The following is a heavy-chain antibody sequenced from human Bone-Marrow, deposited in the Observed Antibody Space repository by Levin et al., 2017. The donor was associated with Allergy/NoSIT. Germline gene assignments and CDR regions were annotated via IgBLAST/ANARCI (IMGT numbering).Heavy chain of an antibody. CDR2: IFYTGHT. CDR1: GGSISISSDY. V-gene: IGHV4-39*07. D-gene: IGHD4-17*01. CDR3: ARVGAFDGYGDYAYYFDF. Sequence: PSETLSLTCTVSGGSISISSDYWGWIRQPPGKALEWIGSIFYTGHTSYNPSLESRVTMSVDTSKNQFSLRLTSVTAADTSLDYCARVGAFDGYGDYAYYFDFWGQGTPVTVSS. J-gene: IGHJ4*02.